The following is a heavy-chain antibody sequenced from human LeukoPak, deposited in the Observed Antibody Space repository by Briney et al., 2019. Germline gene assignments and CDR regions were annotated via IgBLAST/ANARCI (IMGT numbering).Heavy chain of an antibody. D-gene: IGHD2-8*01. Sequence: GGSLRLSCAASGFTFGSYWMSWVRQAPGKGLEWAANIKEDGTHKYYVGSVRGRSTISRDNAKNSLYLQMNSLRAEDTAIYYCAREARGTRAAFDVWGQGTMVTVFS. CDR1: GFTFGSYW. CDR2: IKEDGTHK. V-gene: IGHV3-7*01. J-gene: IGHJ3*01. CDR3: AREARGTRAAFDV.